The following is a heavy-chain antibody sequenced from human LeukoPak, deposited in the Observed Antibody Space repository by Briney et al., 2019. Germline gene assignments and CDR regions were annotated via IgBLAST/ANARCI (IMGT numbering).Heavy chain of an antibody. V-gene: IGHV3-11*01. CDR1: GFTLTDDY. Sequence: GGSLRLSCTVSGFTLTDDYMSWYRQSPERGLEWISWITSSGTTTDYADSVKGRFTISRDNRKNSVYLQMSSLRADDTAVYYCARDPDYGDPYWGQGTLVTVSS. D-gene: IGHD4-17*01. J-gene: IGHJ4*02. CDR3: ARDPDYGDPY. CDR2: ITSSGTTT.